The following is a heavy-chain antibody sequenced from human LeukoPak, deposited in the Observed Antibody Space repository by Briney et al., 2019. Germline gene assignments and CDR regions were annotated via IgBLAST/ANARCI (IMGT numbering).Heavy chain of an antibody. J-gene: IGHJ4*02. D-gene: IGHD6-13*01. CDR2: IIPIFGTA. Sequence: ASVKVSCKASGGTFSSYAISWVRQAPGQGLEWMGGIIPIFGTANYAQKFQGRVRITTDESTSTAYMELSSLRSEDTAVYYCARERQQLVFDYWGQGTLVTVSS. CDR1: GGTFSSYA. CDR3: ARERQQLVFDY. V-gene: IGHV1-69*05.